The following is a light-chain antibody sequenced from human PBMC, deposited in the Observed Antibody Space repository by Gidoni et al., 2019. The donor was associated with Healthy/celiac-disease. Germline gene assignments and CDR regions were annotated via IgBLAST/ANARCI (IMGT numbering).Light chain of an antibody. CDR3: QQRSNWPPYT. CDR2: DAS. CDR1: QSVSSY. J-gene: IGKJ2*01. Sequence: EFVLPHPPATLSLSPGERATLSCRASQSVSSYLAWYQQKPGQAPRLLIYDASNRATGIPARFSGSGSGTDFTLTISSLEPEDFAVYYCQQRSNWPPYTFXQXTKLEIK. V-gene: IGKV3-11*01.